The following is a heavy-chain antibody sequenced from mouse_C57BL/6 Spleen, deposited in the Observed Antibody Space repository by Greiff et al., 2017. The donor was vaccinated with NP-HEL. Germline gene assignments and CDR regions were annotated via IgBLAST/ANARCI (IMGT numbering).Heavy chain of an antibody. V-gene: IGHV5-6*01. Sequence: EVHLVESGGDLVKPGGSLKLSCAASGFTFSSYGMSWVRQTPDKRLEWVATISSGGSYTYYPDSVKGRFTISRDNAKNTLYLQMSSLKSEDTAMYYCARPTGPSYAMDYWGQGTSVTVSS. CDR2: ISSGGSYT. CDR1: GFTFSSYG. CDR3: ARPTGPSYAMDY. J-gene: IGHJ4*01. D-gene: IGHD4-1*02.